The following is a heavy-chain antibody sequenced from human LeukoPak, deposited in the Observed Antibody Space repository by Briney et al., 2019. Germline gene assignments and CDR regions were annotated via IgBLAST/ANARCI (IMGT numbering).Heavy chain of an antibody. J-gene: IGHJ5*02. CDR1: GGSISSSSYY. CDR3: ARREVRGDDNWFDP. Sequence: SETLSLTCTVSGGSISSSSYYWGWIRQPPGKGLEWIGSIYYSGSTYYNPSLKSRVTISVDTSKNQFSLKLSSVTAADTAVYYCARREVRGDDNWFDPWGQGTLVTVSS. V-gene: IGHV4-39*01. D-gene: IGHD3-10*01. CDR2: IYYSGST.